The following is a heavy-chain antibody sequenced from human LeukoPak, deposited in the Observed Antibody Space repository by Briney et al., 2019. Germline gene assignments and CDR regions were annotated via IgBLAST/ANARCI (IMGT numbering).Heavy chain of an antibody. V-gene: IGHV4-34*01. CDR2: INHSGST. CDR1: GGSFSGYY. CDR3: AGGEVTFDY. Sequence: SETLSLTCAVYGGSFSGYYWSWIRQPPGKGLEWIGEINHSGSTNYNPSLKSRVTISVDTSKNQFSLKLSSVTAADTAGYYCAGGEVTFDYWGQGTLVTVSS. J-gene: IGHJ4*02.